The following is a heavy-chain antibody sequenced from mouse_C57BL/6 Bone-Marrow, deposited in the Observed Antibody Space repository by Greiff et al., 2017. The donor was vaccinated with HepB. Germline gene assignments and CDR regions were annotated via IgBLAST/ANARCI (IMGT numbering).Heavy chain of an antibody. Sequence: EVHLVESEGGLVQPGSSMKLSCTASGFTFSDYYMAWVRQVPEKGLEWVANINYDGSSTYYLDSLKSRFIISRDNAKNILYRQMSSLKSEDTATYYCARGDYGSSYPYFDYWGQGTTLTVSS. V-gene: IGHV5-16*01. D-gene: IGHD1-1*01. J-gene: IGHJ2*01. CDR2: INYDGSST. CDR3: ARGDYGSSYPYFDY. CDR1: GFTFSDYY.